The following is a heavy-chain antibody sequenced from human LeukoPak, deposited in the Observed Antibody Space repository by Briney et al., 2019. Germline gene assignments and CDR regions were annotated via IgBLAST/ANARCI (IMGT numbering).Heavy chain of an antibody. CDR1: GGSFSGYY. CDR2: INHSGST. D-gene: IGHD6-13*01. Sequence: PSETLSLTCAVYGGSFSGYYWSWIRQPPGKGLEWIGEINHSGSTNYNPSLKSRVTISVDTSKNQFSLKLSSVTAADTAVYYCARNAGDSSSWRYYFDYWGQGTLVTVSS. J-gene: IGHJ4*02. V-gene: IGHV4-34*01. CDR3: ARNAGDSSSWRYYFDY.